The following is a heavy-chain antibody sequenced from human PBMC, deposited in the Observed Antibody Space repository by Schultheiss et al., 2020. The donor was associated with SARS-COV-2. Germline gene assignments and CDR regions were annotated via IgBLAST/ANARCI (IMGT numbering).Heavy chain of an antibody. D-gene: IGHD6-19*01. V-gene: IGHV4-38-2*01. CDR1: GYSISSGYY. Sequence: SETLSLTCAVSGYSISSGYYWGWIRQPPGKGLELIGSIYHSGSTYYNPSLKSRVTISVDTSKNQFSLKLSSVTAADTAVYYCARHWVGAVAADFDYWGQGTLVTVSS. J-gene: IGHJ4*02. CDR2: IYHSGST. CDR3: ARHWVGAVAADFDY.